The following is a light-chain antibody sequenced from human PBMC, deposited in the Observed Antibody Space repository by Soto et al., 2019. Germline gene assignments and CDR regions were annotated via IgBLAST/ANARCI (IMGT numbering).Light chain of an antibody. CDR2: SYD. Sequence: QSVLTQPASASRTPGQRVTISCSTSSSNLGDNTVNWYQHVPGTAPKLLIYSYDQRPSGVPDRFSGSKSGTSASLAISGLQSEDEADYYCAAWDASLDGYAFGTGTKVTVL. J-gene: IGLJ1*01. V-gene: IGLV1-44*01. CDR3: AAWDASLDGYA. CDR1: SSNLGDNT.